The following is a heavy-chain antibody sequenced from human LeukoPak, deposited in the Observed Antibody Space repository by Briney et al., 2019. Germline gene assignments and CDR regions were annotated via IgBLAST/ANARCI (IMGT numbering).Heavy chain of an antibody. CDR3: ARAQGGGYGMDV. V-gene: IGHV5-51*01. D-gene: IGHD2-15*01. CDR1: XXSFTXYW. CDR2: IYPGDSDT. J-gene: IGHJ6*02. Sequence: SLKXXXXGXXXSFTXYWIGWVRQMPGKGLEWMGIIYPGDSDTRYSPSFQGQVTISADKSISTAYLQWSSLKASDTAMYYCARAQGGGYGMDVWGQGTTVTVSS.